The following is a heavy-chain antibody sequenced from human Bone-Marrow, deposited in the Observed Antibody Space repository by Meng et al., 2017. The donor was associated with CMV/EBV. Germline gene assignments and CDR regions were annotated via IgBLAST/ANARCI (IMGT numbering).Heavy chain of an antibody. CDR3: ARDRLYCSSSSCYII. D-gene: IGHD2-2*02. Sequence: SETLSLTCAVYGGSFSGYHWGWIRQPPGKGLEWIGSIHNSGTTYYNPSLKSRVTISVDPSKNQFSLKMSSVSPADTAVYYCARDRLYCSSSSCYIIWGQGTLVTVSS. CDR1: GGSFSGYH. V-gene: IGHV4-34*01. J-gene: IGHJ4*02. CDR2: IHNSGTT.